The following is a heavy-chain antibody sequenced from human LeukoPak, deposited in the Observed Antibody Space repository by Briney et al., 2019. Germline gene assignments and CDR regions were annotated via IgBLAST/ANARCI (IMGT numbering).Heavy chain of an antibody. J-gene: IGHJ4*02. CDR3: AREGGSNAPFHY. D-gene: IGHD3-16*01. CDR2: IWYDGSNK. Sequence: PGGSLRLSCAASGFTFSSYGMHWVRQAPGKGLEWVAVIWYDGSNKYYADSVKGRFTISRDNSKNTLYLQMNSLRAEDTAVYYCAREGGSNAPFHYWGQGTLVTVSS. V-gene: IGHV3-33*01. CDR1: GFTFSSYG.